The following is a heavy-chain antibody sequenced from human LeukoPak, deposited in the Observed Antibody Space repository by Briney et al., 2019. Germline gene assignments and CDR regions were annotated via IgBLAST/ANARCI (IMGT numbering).Heavy chain of an antibody. Sequence: SETLSLTCTVSGGSISSYYWSWIRQPPGKGLEWIGEINHSGSTNYNPSLKSRATISVDTSKNQFSLKLSSVTAADTAVYYCARGSRDGYNYRPGIAYFQHWGQGTLVTVSS. D-gene: IGHD5-24*01. CDR1: GGSISSYY. CDR3: ARGSRDGYNYRPGIAYFQH. CDR2: INHSGST. V-gene: IGHV4-34*01. J-gene: IGHJ1*01.